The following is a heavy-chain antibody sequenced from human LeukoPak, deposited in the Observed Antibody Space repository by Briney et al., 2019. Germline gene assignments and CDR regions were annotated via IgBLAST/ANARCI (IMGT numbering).Heavy chain of an antibody. CDR1: GGTFSSYA. V-gene: IGHV1-69*05. D-gene: IGHD3-9*01. J-gene: IGHJ4*02. Sequence: SVKVSCKASGGTFSSYAVSWGRQAPGQGLEWIGGIIPIFATPDYAQKFRGRVSITTDGSTSTAYMDRSSLRSEDTALYYCARRPLYYDLSTGYPPSEMYYFDYWGQGTLVTVSS. CDR2: IIPIFATP. CDR3: ARRPLYYDLSTGYPPSEMYYFDY.